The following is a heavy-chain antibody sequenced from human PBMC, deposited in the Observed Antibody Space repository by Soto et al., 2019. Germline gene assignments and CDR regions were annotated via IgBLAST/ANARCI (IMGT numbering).Heavy chain of an antibody. Sequence: GGSLRLSCAASGFTFSSYSMNWVRQAPGKGLEWVSSISSSSSYIYYADSVKGRFTISRDNAKNSLYLQMNSLRAEDTAVYYCARDRGYCSGGSCYSLDYWGQGTLVTVSS. D-gene: IGHD2-15*01. J-gene: IGHJ4*02. CDR3: ARDRGYCSGGSCYSLDY. V-gene: IGHV3-21*01. CDR1: GFTFSSYS. CDR2: ISSSSSYI.